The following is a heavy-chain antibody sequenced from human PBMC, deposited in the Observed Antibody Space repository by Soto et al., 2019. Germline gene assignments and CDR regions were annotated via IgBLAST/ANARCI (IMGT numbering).Heavy chain of an antibody. CDR1: GGSFSGYY. Sequence: SQTLSLTCAVYGGSFSGYYWSWIRQPPGKRLEWIGEINHSGSTNYNPSLKSRVTISVDTSKNQFSLKLSSVTAADTAVYYCARCGKDQNTQQQLKREDYFDYWGQGTLVTVSS. J-gene: IGHJ4*02. CDR3: ARCGKDQNTQQQLKREDYFDY. D-gene: IGHD6-13*01. CDR2: INHSGST. V-gene: IGHV4-34*01.